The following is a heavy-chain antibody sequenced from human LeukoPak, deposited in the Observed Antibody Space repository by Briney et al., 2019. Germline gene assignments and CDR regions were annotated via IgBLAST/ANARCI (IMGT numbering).Heavy chain of an antibody. J-gene: IGHJ6*03. V-gene: IGHV1-8*03. CDR1: GYTFTSYD. D-gene: IGHD6-6*01. Sequence: ASVKVSCKASGYTFTSYDINWVRQATGQGLEWMGWMNPNSGNTGYAQKFQGRVTITRNTSISTAYMELSSLRSEDTAVYYCARGSSSWRGHYYYYYMDVWGKGTTVTVSS. CDR3: ARGSSSWRGHYYYYYMDV. CDR2: MNPNSGNT.